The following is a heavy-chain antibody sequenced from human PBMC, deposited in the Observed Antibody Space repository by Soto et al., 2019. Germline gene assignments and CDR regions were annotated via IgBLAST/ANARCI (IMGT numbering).Heavy chain of an antibody. CDR2: IYPGDSDT. V-gene: IGHV5-51*01. J-gene: IGHJ6*02. D-gene: IGHD2-15*01. CDR3: ASGGSWQYYYYGMDV. CDR1: GYSFTSYW. Sequence: GEYLKISCKGSGYSFTSYWIGWVRQMPGKGLEWMGIIYPGDSDTRYSPSFQGQVTISADKSISTAYLQWSSLKASDTAMYYCASGGSWQYYYYGMDVWGQGTTVTVSS.